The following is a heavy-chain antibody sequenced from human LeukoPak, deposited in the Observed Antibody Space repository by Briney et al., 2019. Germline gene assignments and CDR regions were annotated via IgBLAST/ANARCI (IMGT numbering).Heavy chain of an antibody. CDR1: GYTFSGYY. V-gene: IGHV1-2*02. CDR2: INPNSGDT. D-gene: IGHD2-2*01. CDR3: ARVQYQLLFEGDWFDP. Sequence: ASVKVSCKASGYTFSGYYIHWVRQAPGQGLEWMRWINPNSGDTHYAQKFQGRVTMTRDTSSSTAYMDLNNLISDDTAVYCCARVQYQLLFEGDWFDPWGQATLLTVCS. J-gene: IGHJ5*02.